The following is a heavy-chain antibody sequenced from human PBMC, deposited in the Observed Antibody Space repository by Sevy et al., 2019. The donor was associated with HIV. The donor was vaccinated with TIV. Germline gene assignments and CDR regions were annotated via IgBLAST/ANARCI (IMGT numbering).Heavy chain of an antibody. CDR1: GGPISSHY. CDR3: ARVPSPYYDSSGDLIREYYFDS. J-gene: IGHJ4*02. V-gene: IGHV4-59*11. Sequence: SETLSLICTVSGGPISSHYWSWIRQIPGKGLEWIGYFYYTGITNYNPSLKSRVTMSADTSTNRVSLKLSSVTAADTAVYYCARVPSPYYDSSGDLIREYYFDSWGQGTPVTVSS. D-gene: IGHD3-22*01. CDR2: FYYTGIT.